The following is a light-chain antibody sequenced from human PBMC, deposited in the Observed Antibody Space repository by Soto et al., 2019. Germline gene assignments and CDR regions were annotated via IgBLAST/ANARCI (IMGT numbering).Light chain of an antibody. CDR2: EVS. V-gene: IGLV2-14*01. CDR3: ISYTRTSTLV. J-gene: IGLJ2*01. Sequence: QSALTQPASVSGSPGQSITISCSGTSSDVGAYNYVSWYQQHPGKAPKLMIYEVSHRPSGVSNRFSASKSGNTASLTISGLQAEDEADYYCISYTRTSTLVFGGGTKVTVL. CDR1: SSDVGAYNY.